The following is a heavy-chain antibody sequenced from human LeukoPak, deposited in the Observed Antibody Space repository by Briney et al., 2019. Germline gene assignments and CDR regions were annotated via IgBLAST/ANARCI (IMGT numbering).Heavy chain of an antibody. D-gene: IGHD6-13*01. J-gene: IGHJ4*02. CDR2: ISYDGSNK. Sequence: PGGSLRLSCAASGFTFSSYAMHWVRQAPGKGLEWVAVISYDGSNKYYADSVKGQFTISRDNSKNTLYLQMNSLRAEDTAVYYCARDFEVPKQQLTSILDYWGQGTLVTVSS. CDR1: GFTFSSYA. CDR3: ARDFEVPKQQLTSILDY. V-gene: IGHV3-30-3*01.